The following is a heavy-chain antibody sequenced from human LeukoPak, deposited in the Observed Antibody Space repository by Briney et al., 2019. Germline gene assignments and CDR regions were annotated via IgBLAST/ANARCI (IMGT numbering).Heavy chain of an antibody. V-gene: IGHV1-46*01. J-gene: IGHJ4*02. CDR3: ARDLDGSGYYPDY. Sequence: ASVKVSCKASGYTFTSFYMHWVRQAPGQGLEWMGIINPSGGSTSYAQKFQGRVTMTRDTSTNTVYVELSSLISEDAAVYYCARDLDGSGYYPDYWGQGTLVTVSS. CDR2: INPSGGST. CDR1: GYTFTSFY. D-gene: IGHD3-22*01.